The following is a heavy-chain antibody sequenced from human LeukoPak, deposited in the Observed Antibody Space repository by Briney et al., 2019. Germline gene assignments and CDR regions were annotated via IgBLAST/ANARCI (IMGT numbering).Heavy chain of an antibody. J-gene: IGHJ3*02. D-gene: IGHD2-15*01. CDR2: ISGSGDST. CDR3: ARVRGGSDDAFDI. V-gene: IGHV3-23*01. Sequence: GGSLRLSCAASGFTFSRNAMNWVRQAPEKGLEWVSAISGSGDSTYYADSVKGRFTISRDNSKSTLYLQMNSLRAEDTAVYYCARVRGGSDDAFDIWGQGTMVTVSS. CDR1: GFTFSRNA.